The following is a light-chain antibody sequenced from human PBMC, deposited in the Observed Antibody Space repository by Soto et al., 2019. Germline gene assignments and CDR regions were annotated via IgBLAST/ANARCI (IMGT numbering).Light chain of an antibody. Sequence: EIVLTQSPGTLSLSPGERATLSCKASQSVYTNYLAGYQQKPGQAPRLRIYGASKRATGFPDRFSGSGSETDLTLTISRLEPEDFAVYYCQHYGSSPPVYIFGQGTKLEIK. CDR3: QHYGSSPPVYI. V-gene: IGKV3-20*01. CDR1: QSVYTNY. CDR2: GAS. J-gene: IGKJ2*01.